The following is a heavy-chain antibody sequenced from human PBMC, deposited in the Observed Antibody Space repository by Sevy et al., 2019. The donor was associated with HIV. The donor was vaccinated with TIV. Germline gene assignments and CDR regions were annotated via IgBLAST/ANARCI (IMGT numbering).Heavy chain of an antibody. CDR3: ARTSTYYDVNWFDP. Sequence: SETLSLTCAVYGGSFSGYYWSWIRQPPGKGLEWMGEINHSGSTNYNPSLKSRVTISVDTSKNQFSLKLSSVTAADTAVYYCARTSTYYDVNWFDPWGQGTLVTVSS. CDR1: GGSFSGYY. V-gene: IGHV4-34*01. CDR2: INHSGST. D-gene: IGHD3-3*01. J-gene: IGHJ5*02.